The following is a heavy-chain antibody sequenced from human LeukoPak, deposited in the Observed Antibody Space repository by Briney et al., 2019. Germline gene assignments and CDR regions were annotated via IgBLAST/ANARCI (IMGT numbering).Heavy chain of an antibody. Sequence: GGSPRLSCAASGFTFSSYAMSWVRQAPGKGLEWVSTISGSGGTTYYVDSVKGRFTISRDNSKNTLYLQMNSLRAEDTAIYYCAKESPHFDYWGQGTLVTVSS. CDR2: ISGSGGTT. CDR1: GFTFSSYA. CDR3: AKESPHFDY. J-gene: IGHJ4*02. V-gene: IGHV3-23*01.